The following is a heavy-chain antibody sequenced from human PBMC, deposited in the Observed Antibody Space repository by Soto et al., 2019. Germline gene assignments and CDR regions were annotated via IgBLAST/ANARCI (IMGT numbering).Heavy chain of an antibody. CDR2: INSDGSVS. D-gene: IGHD2-15*01. CDR1: GFTFSNYW. J-gene: IGHJ6*03. Sequence: EVQLVESGGGLVQPGGSLRLSCAASGFTFSNYWMYWVRQAPGEGLVWVSRINSDGSVSSYADSVKGRLTISRDNVKNTLYLKMDSLRAEDTAVDYCARGDCVGGTCYSLAGSFYYYMDVWGKGTTVTVFS. CDR3: ARGDCVGGTCYSLAGSFYYYMDV. V-gene: IGHV3-74*01.